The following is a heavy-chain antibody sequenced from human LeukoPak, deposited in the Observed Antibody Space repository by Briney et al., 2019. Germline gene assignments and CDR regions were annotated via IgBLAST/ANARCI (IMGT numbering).Heavy chain of an antibody. CDR1: GFSISNYW. Sequence: PGGSLRLSCAVSGFSISNYWMTWVRHAPGKGLEWLANIKQDGSEKYYADSAKGRFTISRDNAKNSVYLQMNSLRGQDTAIYYCARWYNTEWHLDYWGQGALATVS. J-gene: IGHJ4*02. CDR2: IKQDGSEK. D-gene: IGHD1-14*01. CDR3: ARWYNTEWHLDY. V-gene: IGHV3-7*05.